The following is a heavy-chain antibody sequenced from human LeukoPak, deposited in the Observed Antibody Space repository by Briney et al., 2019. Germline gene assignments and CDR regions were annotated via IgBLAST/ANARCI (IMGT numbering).Heavy chain of an antibody. CDR1: GFNVGTYA. J-gene: IGHJ3*01. V-gene: IGHV3-23*01. Sequence: GGSLRLSCAASGFNVGTYAMSWVRQAPGRGLEWVSCINTGETTFYADSVKGRLTISRDNSNLYLHMTSLRDEDTALYYCAKGSFDVWGQGTVVIVSS. CDR2: INTGETT. CDR3: AKGSFDV.